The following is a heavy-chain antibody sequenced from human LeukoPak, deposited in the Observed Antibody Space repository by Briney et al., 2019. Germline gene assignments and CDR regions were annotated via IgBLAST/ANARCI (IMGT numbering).Heavy chain of an antibody. CDR3: ARAEHIAAAPED. V-gene: IGHV4-59*01. CDR2: IYYSGST. CDR1: GGSISSYY. D-gene: IGHD6-13*01. J-gene: IGHJ4*02. Sequence: SETLSLTCTVSGGSISSYYWSWIRQPPGKGLEWIGYIYYSGSTNYNPSLKSRVTISVDTSKNQFSLKLSSVTAADTAVYYCARAEHIAAAPEDWGQGTLATVSS.